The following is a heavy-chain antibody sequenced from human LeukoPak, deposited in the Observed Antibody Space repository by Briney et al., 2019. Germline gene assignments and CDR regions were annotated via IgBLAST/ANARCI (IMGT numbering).Heavy chain of an antibody. D-gene: IGHD3-10*01. Sequence: ASVKVSCKASGYTFTSYGISWVRQAPGQGLEWMGWISAYNGNTNYAQKLQGRVTMTTDTSTSTAYMELRSLRSDDTAVYYCARGLLWFGEESSFRYWGQGTLVTVSS. J-gene: IGHJ4*02. V-gene: IGHV1-18*01. CDR1: GYTFTSYG. CDR3: ARGLLWFGEESSFRY. CDR2: ISAYNGNT.